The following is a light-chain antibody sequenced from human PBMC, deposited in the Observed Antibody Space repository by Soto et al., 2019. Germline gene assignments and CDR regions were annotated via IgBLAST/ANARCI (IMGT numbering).Light chain of an antibody. CDR1: SSNIGTNT. V-gene: IGLV1-44*01. CDR2: NTN. Sequence: QSALTQPPSASGTPGQRVTISCSGSSSNIGTNTVNWYQQLPGSAPQLLLYNTNQRPSGVPCRFSGSKSGTSASLAIIGLQSEDEADYYCAAWDGSLNVVLFGGGTKLTVL. J-gene: IGLJ3*02. CDR3: AAWDGSLNVVL.